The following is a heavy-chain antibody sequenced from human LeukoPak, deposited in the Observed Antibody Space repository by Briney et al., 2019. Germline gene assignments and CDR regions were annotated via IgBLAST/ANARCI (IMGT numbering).Heavy chain of an antibody. Sequence: ESGGSLRLSCAASGFTMSHYGVSWVRQAPGKGLEWISGIRSAVETTHYADSVKGRFIISRDNSKSALSLQLNSLRPEDTALYYCAKHFCTGLDCSLFDSWGQGTLVTVSS. V-gene: IGHV3-23*01. CDR3: AKHFCTGLDCSLFDS. D-gene: IGHD3/OR15-3a*01. CDR2: IRSAVETT. J-gene: IGHJ4*02. CDR1: GFTMSHYG.